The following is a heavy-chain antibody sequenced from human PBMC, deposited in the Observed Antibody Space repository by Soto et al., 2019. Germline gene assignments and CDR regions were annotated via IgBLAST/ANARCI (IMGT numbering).Heavy chain of an antibody. Sequence: QVQLVESGGGVVQPGRSLRLSCAASGFTFSSYAMHWVRQAPGKGLEWVAVISYDGSNKYDADSVKGRFSISRDNSKNTQNLQMNSLRAQDQAVYYCASVSTIFGVEYAFDIWGQGTMVTVSS. J-gene: IGHJ3*02. CDR3: ASVSTIFGVEYAFDI. D-gene: IGHD3-3*01. V-gene: IGHV3-30-3*01. CDR1: GFTFSSYA. CDR2: ISYDGSNK.